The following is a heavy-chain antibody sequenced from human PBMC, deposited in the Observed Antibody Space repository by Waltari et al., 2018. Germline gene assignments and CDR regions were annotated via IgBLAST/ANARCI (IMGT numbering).Heavy chain of an antibody. CDR2: IYYSGST. V-gene: IGHV4-31*01. Sequence: QVQLQESGPGLVKPSQTLSLTCTVSGGSISSGGYYWSWIRQHPGKGLEWIGYIYYSGSTYDNPSLKSLVTISVDTSNNQFSLKLSSVTAADTAVYYCARLSPYYDFWSGYYTKSDWFDPWGQGTLVTVSS. D-gene: IGHD3-3*01. J-gene: IGHJ5*02. CDR3: ARLSPYYDFWSGYYTKSDWFDP. CDR1: GGSISSGGYY.